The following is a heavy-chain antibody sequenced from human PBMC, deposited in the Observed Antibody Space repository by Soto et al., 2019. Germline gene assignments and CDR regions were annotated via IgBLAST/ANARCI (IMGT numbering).Heavy chain of an antibody. J-gene: IGHJ4*02. CDR2: IYYSGST. CDR3: ARTAEDNGVIAAILY. CDR1: GGSISSGGYY. D-gene: IGHD6-6*01. V-gene: IGHV4-31*03. Sequence: QVQLQESGPGLVKPSQTLSLTCTVSGGSISSGGYYWSWIRQHPGQGLEWIGYIYYSGSTYYNPSLKSRVTISVDTSKNQFSLKLSSVTAADTAVYYCARTAEDNGVIAAILYWGQGTLVTVSS.